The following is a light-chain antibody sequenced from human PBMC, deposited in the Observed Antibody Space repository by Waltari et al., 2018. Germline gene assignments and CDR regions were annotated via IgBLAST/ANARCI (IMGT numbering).Light chain of an antibody. CDR1: SSDVGGYNY. CDR2: EVS. J-gene: IGLJ2*01. V-gene: IGLV2-14*01. Sequence: QSALTQPASVSGSPGQSITSSGTGTSSDVGGYNYVSWDQHHPGKAPKLMIYEVSKRPSVVSNRFSGSKSVNTASLTISGLQAEDEADYYCSSYTSSSTYVVFGGVTKLTVL. CDR3: SSYTSSSTYVV.